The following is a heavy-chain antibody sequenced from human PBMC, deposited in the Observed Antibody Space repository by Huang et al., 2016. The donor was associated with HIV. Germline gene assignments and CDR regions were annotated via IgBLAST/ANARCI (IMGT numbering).Heavy chain of an antibody. CDR1: GGSFRNFA. V-gene: IGHV1-69*18. CDR3: ATVDYYDTSGPQRGYFDN. J-gene: IGHJ4*02. CDR2: IIPTIETA. D-gene: IGHD3-22*01. Sequence: QVQLVQSGAEVKKPGSSVKVSCKASGGSFRNFAIGWVRQAPGQGLGGMGRIIPTIETANSAKKSQGRVTIIADESTSTAYMELSSLRSEDTAVYYCATVDYYDTSGPQRGYFDNWGQGTLVTVSS.